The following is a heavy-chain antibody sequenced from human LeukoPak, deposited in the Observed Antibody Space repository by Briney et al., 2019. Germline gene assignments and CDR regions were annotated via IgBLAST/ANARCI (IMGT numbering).Heavy chain of an antibody. CDR1: GFTVGNNY. CDR3: AREGYMASFDY. Sequence: GGSLRLSCAASGFTVGNNYMAWVRQVPGKGLKWVSFIYSGGSTYYADSVKGRFTISRDNAKNSLYLQMNSLRAEDTAVYYCAREGYMASFDYWGQGTLVTVSS. J-gene: IGHJ4*02. D-gene: IGHD5-18*01. CDR2: IYSGGST. V-gene: IGHV3-66*01.